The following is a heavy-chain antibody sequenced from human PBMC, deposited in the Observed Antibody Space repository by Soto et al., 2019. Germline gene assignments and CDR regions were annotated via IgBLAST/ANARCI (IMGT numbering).Heavy chain of an antibody. Sequence: PSETLSLTCAVSGVSISTGGYSWNWILQPPGKGLEWIGYIYHSGYTFYNPSLKSRVTISVDKSKNQFSLKLSSVTAADTAVYYCTRHEGGAAADRPLDYWGQGTLVTVSS. CDR3: TRHEGGAAADRPLDY. V-gene: IGHV4-30-2*01. J-gene: IGHJ4*02. CDR1: GVSISTGGYS. D-gene: IGHD6-13*01. CDR2: IYHSGYT.